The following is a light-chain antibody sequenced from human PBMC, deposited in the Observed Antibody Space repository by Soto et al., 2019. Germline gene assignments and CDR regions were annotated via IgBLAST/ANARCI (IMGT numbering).Light chain of an antibody. Sequence: DVVMTQTPLSSPVTLGQPASISCRSSESLLHSDGNTYLNWLQQRPGQPPRLLIYRVSNRFSGXPXRXXGSGAGTDFTLIISRVEAEDVGTYYCMQATKFPPYTFGQGTKLEIE. CDR3: MQATKFPPYT. CDR1: ESLLHSDGNTY. V-gene: IGKV2-24*01. J-gene: IGKJ2*01. CDR2: RVS.